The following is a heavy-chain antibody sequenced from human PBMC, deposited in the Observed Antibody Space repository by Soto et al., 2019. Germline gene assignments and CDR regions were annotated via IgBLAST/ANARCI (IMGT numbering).Heavy chain of an antibody. CDR2: ISAYNGNT. J-gene: IGHJ6*02. D-gene: IGHD1-1*01. CDR1: GYTFTSYG. Sequence: DSVKVSCKASGYTFTSYGISWVRQAPGQGLEWVGWISAYNGNTNYAQKLQGRVTMTTDTSTSTAYMELRSLRSDDTAVYYCERDEDCRSYGGRSWYKIDFYYYYYGMDVWG. V-gene: IGHV1-18*01. CDR3: ERDEDCRSYGGRSWYKIDFYYYYYGMDV.